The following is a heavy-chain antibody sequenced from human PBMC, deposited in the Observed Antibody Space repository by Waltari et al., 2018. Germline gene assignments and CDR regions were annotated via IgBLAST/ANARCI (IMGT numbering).Heavy chain of an antibody. D-gene: IGHD2-2*01. V-gene: IGHV5-10-1*01. CDR2: IDPSDSFR. J-gene: IGHJ4*02. CDR3: VRHRTTYPLEIDY. Sequence: EVQLVQSGAEVKKPEEPLRIPCEGSGYSFTSHWSGWVRQVPGKGLGWVGRIDPSDSFRNYGPAFEGHVTISVDQSLRTAYLQWDSLKASDTAIYYCVRHRTTYPLEIDYWGQGTLVTVSS. CDR1: GYSFTSHW.